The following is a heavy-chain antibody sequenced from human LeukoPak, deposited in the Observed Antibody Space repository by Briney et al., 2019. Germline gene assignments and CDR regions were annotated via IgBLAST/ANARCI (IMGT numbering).Heavy chain of an antibody. CDR2: IKQDGSEK. J-gene: IGHJ4*02. D-gene: IGHD1-26*01. V-gene: IGHV3-7*01. CDR1: GFTFSSYW. Sequence: GGSLRLSCAASGFTFSSYWMSWVRQAPGKGLEWVANIKQDGSEKYYVDSVKGRFTISRDNARNSLYLQMNSLRAEDTAVYYCARDKVVGATIFDYWGQGTLVTVSS. CDR3: ARDKVVGATIFDY.